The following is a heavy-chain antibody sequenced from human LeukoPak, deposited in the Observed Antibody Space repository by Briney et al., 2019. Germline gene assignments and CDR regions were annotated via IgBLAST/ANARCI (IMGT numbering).Heavy chain of an antibody. Sequence: PSETLSLTCTVSGASISGSSLYWAWIRQPPGKGLEWIGSIYYSGSTYFNPPLKTRVTMSVDTSKNQFSLKLSSVTAADTAVYYCARKNRNHYYDSSGKGYFQHWGQGTLVTVSS. CDR3: ARKNRNHYYDSSGKGYFQH. V-gene: IGHV4-39*01. J-gene: IGHJ1*01. CDR1: GASISGSSLY. D-gene: IGHD3-22*01. CDR2: IYYSGST.